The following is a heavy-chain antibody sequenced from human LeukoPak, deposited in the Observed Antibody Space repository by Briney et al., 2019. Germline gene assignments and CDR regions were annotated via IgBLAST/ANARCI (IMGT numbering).Heavy chain of an antibody. V-gene: IGHV4-39*01. CDR1: GFTFSSYW. CDR3: ARHDSSGPYNAFDI. CDR2: VYYGGNT. Sequence: GSLRLSCAASGFTFSSYWMSWIRQPPGKGPEWIGSVYYGGNTYYNPSLKSRVTISVDTSKNQFSLKLSSVTAAETAVYYCARHDSSGPYNAFDIWGQGTMVTVSS. D-gene: IGHD3-22*01. J-gene: IGHJ3*02.